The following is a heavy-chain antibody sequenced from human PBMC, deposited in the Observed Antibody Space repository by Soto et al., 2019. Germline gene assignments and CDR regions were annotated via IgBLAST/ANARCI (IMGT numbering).Heavy chain of an antibody. D-gene: IGHD6-13*01. CDR1: GFTFSSYA. Sequence: GGSLRLSSTASGFTFSSYAMHWVRQAPGKGLEWVAVISYDGSNKYYADSVKGRFTISRDNSKNTLYLQMNSLRAEDTAVYYCASATLKTMSSWYVGDNWYDHWRQVPLVTVSS. V-gene: IGHV3-30-3*01. CDR3: ASATLKTMSSWYVGDNWYDH. J-gene: IGHJ5*02. CDR2: ISYDGSNK.